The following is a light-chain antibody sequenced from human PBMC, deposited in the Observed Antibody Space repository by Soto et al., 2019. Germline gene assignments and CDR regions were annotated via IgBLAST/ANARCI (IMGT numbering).Light chain of an antibody. V-gene: IGKV3-11*01. Sequence: EIVLTQSPATLSLSPGERATLSCRASQSVSSYLAWYQQKPGQAPRLLIYDASNRATGIPARFSGSGSGTDFTLTISSLEPEDFALYYCQQRSNWLITFGQGTRLEI. CDR1: QSVSSY. CDR3: QQRSNWLIT. J-gene: IGKJ5*01. CDR2: DAS.